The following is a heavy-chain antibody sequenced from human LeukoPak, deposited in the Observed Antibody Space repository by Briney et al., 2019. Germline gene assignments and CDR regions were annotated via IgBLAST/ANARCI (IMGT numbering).Heavy chain of an antibody. D-gene: IGHD1-26*01. CDR2: ISTSGSTI. Sequence: GGSLRLSCAASGFTFSSYEMNWVRQAPGKGLEWVSYISTSGSTISYADSVKGRFTISRDNAKNSLYLQMNSLRAEDTAAYYCARVGARFDYWGQGTLVTVSS. J-gene: IGHJ4*02. CDR3: ARVGARFDY. V-gene: IGHV3-48*03. CDR1: GFTFSSYE.